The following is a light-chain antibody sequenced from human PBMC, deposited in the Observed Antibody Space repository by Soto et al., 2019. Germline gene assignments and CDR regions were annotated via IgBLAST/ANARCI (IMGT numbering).Light chain of an antibody. Sequence: QSALTQPRSVSGSPGQSVTISCTATGSDVGDSSHVSWYQLHPGKAPKLMIYEVSNRPSGVSNRFSGSKSGNTASLTISGLQAEDEADYYCSSYTSSSTPYVFGTGTKVTVL. J-gene: IGLJ1*01. CDR3: SSYTSSSTPYV. CDR2: EVS. CDR1: GSDVGDSSH. V-gene: IGLV2-14*01.